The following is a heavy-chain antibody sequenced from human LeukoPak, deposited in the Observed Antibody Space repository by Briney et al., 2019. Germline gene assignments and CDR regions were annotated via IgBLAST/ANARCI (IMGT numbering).Heavy chain of an antibody. CDR2: IDWDDDK. Sequence: SGPALVKLTQTLTLTCTFSGFSLSTSGMCVSWIRQPPGKALEWLARIDWDDDKYYSTSMKTRLTISKDTSKNQVVLTMTNMDPVDTAAYYCARIGTTVTSLRYSGQGSLVTVSS. J-gene: IGHJ4*02. CDR3: ARIGTTVTSLRY. D-gene: IGHD4-17*01. V-gene: IGHV2-70*11. CDR1: GFSLSTSGMC.